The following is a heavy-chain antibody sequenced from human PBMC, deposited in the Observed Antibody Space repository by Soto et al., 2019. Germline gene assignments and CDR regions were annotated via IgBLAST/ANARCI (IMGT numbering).Heavy chain of an antibody. CDR1: GFTFSSYW. CDR2: IKQDGSEK. D-gene: IGHD4-17*01. Sequence: EVQLVESGGGLVQPGGSLRLSCAASGFTFSSYWMSWVRQAPGKGLEWVANIKQDGSEKYYVDSVKGRFTISRDNAKNSLYLQMNSLRAEDTAVYYCARDQTLYGALPQHWGQGTLVTVSS. V-gene: IGHV3-7*01. J-gene: IGHJ1*01. CDR3: ARDQTLYGALPQH.